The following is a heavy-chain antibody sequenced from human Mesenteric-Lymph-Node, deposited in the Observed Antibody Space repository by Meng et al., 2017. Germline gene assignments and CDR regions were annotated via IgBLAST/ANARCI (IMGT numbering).Heavy chain of an antibody. CDR3: AKDGHRYDSSGWTGDFDY. V-gene: IGHV3-43*01. J-gene: IGHJ4*02. CDR1: GPTFGNYW. Sequence: GGSLRLSCEASGPTFGNYWMHWVRQAPGKGLEWVSLISWDGGSTYYADSVKGRFTISRDNSKNSLYLQMNSLRTEDTALYYCAKDGHRYDSSGWTGDFDYWGQGTLVTVSS. CDR2: ISWDGGST. D-gene: IGHD3-22*01.